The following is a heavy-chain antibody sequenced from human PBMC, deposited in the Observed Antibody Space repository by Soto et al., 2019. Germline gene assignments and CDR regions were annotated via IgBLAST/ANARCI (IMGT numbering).Heavy chain of an antibody. D-gene: IGHD5-12*01. CDR3: ARAYGGYADY. V-gene: IGHV4-39*07. CDR2: IYYSGST. Sequence: PSETLSLTCTVSGSSISSSSYYWGWIRQPPGKGLEWIGSIYYSGSTYYNPSLKSRVTTSVDTSKNQFSLKLSSVTAADTAVYYCARAYGGYADYWGQGTLDTVSS. CDR1: GSSISSSSYY. J-gene: IGHJ4*02.